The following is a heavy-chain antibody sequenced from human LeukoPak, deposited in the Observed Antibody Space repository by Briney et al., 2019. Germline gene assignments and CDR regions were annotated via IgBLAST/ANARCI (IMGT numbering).Heavy chain of an antibody. CDR3: AKLNDYGGNRDY. V-gene: IGHV3-30-3*01. Sequence: GGSLRLSCAASGFTFSSYAMHWVRQAPGKGLEWVAVISYDGSNKYYADSVKGRFTISRDNSKNTLYLQMNSLRAEDTAVYYCAKLNDYGGNRDYWGQGTLVTVSS. J-gene: IGHJ4*02. CDR1: GFTFSSYA. D-gene: IGHD4-23*01. CDR2: ISYDGSNK.